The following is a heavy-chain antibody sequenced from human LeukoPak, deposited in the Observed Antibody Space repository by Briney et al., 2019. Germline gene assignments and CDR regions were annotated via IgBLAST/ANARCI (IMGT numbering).Heavy chain of an antibody. Sequence: GGSLRLSCAASGFTFSSYAMHWVRQAPGKGLEWVAVISYDGSNKYYADSVKGRFTISRDNSKNTLYLQMNSLRAEDTAVYYCAKDRDEVKGNWFDPWGQGTLVTVSS. CDR1: GFTFSSYA. CDR3: AKDRDEVKGNWFDP. V-gene: IGHV3-30*04. CDR2: ISYDGSNK. D-gene: IGHD3-10*01. J-gene: IGHJ5*02.